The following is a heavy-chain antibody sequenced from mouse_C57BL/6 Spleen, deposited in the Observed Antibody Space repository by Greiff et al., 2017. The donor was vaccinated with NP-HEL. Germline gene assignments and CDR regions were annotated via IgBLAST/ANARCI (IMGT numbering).Heavy chain of an antibody. CDR1: GFTFSDYG. D-gene: IGHD1-1*01. J-gene: IGHJ2*01. V-gene: IGHV5-17*01. Sequence: EVKLMESGGGLVKPGGSLKLSCAASGFTFSDYGMHWVRQAPEKGLEWVAYISSGSSTIYYADTVKGRFTISRDNAKNTLFLQMTSLRSEDTAMYYCARVGPFNTTVGYFDYWGQGTTLTVSS. CDR3: ARVGPFNTTVGYFDY. CDR2: ISSGSSTI.